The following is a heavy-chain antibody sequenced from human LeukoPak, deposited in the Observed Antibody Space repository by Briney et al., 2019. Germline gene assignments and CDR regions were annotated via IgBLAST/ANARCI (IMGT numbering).Heavy chain of an antibody. Sequence: GGALKISCKGSGYRFTSYWIGGVRQMPGKGLEGMGIIYPGDSDTRYSPSFQGQVTISADKSISTAYLQWSSLKASDTAMYYCARPYCSGCSCYFDYWGQGTLVTVSS. V-gene: IGHV5-51*01. CDR2: IYPGDSDT. D-gene: IGHD2-15*01. CDR3: ARPYCSGCSCYFDY. CDR1: GYRFTSYW. J-gene: IGHJ4*02.